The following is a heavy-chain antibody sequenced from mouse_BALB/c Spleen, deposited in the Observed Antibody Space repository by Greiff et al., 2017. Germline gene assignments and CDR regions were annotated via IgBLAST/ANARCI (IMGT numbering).Heavy chain of an antibody. V-gene: IGHV5-17*02. Sequence: EVHLVESGGGLVQPGGSRKLSCAASGFTFSSFGMHWVRQAPEKGLEWVAYISSGSSTIYYADTVKGRFTISRDNPKNTLFLQMTSLRSEDTAMYYCARERNGYVAWFAYWGQGTLVTVSA. CDR2: ISSGSSTI. CDR3: ARERNGYVAWFAY. J-gene: IGHJ3*01. CDR1: GFTFSSFG. D-gene: IGHD2-2*01.